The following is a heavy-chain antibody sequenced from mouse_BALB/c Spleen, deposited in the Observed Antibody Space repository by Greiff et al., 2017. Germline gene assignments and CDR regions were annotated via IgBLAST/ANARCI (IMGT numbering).Heavy chain of an antibody. CDR2: ISDGGSYT. CDR3: ARGSPYYGNYVGFAY. J-gene: IGHJ3*01. Sequence: VESGGGLVKPGGSLKLSCAASGFTFSDYYMYWVRQTPEKRLEWVATISDGGSYTYYPDSVKGRFTISRDNAKNNLYLQMSSLKSEDTAMYYCARGSPYYGNYVGFAYWGQGTLVTVSA. V-gene: IGHV5-4*02. D-gene: IGHD2-10*01. CDR1: GFTFSDYY.